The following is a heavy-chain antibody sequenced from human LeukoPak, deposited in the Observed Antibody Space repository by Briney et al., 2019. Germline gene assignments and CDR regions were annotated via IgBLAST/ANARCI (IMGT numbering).Heavy chain of an antibody. CDR2: IYYSGST. D-gene: IGHD3-10*01. J-gene: IGHJ4*02. CDR1: GGSISSSSYY. CDR3: ARTRYYYNSRSYGAPYYFDY. Sequence: SETLSLTCTVSGGSISSSSYYWGWIRQPPGKGLERIGSIYYSGSTYYNPSLKSRVTISVDTSKNQFSLKLSSVTAADTAVYYCARTRYYYNSRSYGAPYYFDYWGQGTLVTVSS. V-gene: IGHV4-39*01.